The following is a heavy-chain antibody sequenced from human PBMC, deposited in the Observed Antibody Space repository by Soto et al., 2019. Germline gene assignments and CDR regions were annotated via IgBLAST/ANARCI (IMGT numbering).Heavy chain of an antibody. CDR2: IYYSGST. D-gene: IGHD5-18*01. CDR3: ARYVDTGHGYFQH. J-gene: IGHJ1*01. V-gene: IGHV4-30-4*01. CDR1: GGSISSGDYY. Sequence: SETLSLTCTVSGGSISSGDYYWSWIRQPPGKGLEWIGYIYYSGSTYYNPSLKSRVTISVDTSKNQSSLKLSSVTAADTAVYYCARYVDTGHGYFQHWGQGTLVTVSS.